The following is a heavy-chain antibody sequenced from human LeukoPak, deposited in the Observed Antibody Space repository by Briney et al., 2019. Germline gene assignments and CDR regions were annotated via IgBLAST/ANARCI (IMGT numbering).Heavy chain of an antibody. D-gene: IGHD1-14*01. CDR3: ARDSRITGGTGASDM. Sequence: GGSLRPSCAASGFTFSSYWMSWVRQAPGKGLEWVANIKKDGSEKNFVDSVKGRFTISRDNAKNSLYLQMNSLRAEDTAVYFCARDSRITGGTGASDMWGQGTMVTVSS. V-gene: IGHV3-7*05. CDR1: GFTFSSYW. CDR2: IKKDGSEK. J-gene: IGHJ3*02.